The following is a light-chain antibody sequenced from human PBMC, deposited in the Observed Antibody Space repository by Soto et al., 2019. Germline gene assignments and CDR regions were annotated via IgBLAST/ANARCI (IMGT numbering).Light chain of an antibody. Sequence: EIVMTQSPATLSMSPGERATLSCRASQSVSSNLAWYQQKPGQTPRLLIYGASTRATGIPARFSGSGSGTDFTLTISSLQSEDFAVYYCQQYSNWPPVLTFGGGTKVDIK. V-gene: IGKV3-15*01. CDR2: GAS. J-gene: IGKJ4*01. CDR1: QSVSSN. CDR3: QQYSNWPPVLT.